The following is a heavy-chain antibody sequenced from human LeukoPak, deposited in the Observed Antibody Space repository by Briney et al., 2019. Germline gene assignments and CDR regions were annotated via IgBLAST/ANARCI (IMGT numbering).Heavy chain of an antibody. V-gene: IGHV1-69*13. D-gene: IGHD3-10*01. Sequence: ASVKVSCKTSGGTFSRFAISWVRQAPGQGLEWMGGIIPIFGPANYAQKFQGRVTITADESTSTAYMELSSLRSEDTALYYCAKSTYYYGSGEGSNYWYFDLWGRGTLVTVSS. CDR2: IIPIFGPA. CDR1: GGTFSRFA. J-gene: IGHJ2*01. CDR3: AKSTYYYGSGEGSNYWYFDL.